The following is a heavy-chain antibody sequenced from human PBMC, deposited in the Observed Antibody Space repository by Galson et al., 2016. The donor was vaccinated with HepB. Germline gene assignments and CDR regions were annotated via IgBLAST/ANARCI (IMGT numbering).Heavy chain of an antibody. D-gene: IGHD3-16*01. V-gene: IGHV1-3*01. CDR2: IHPGNGNT. J-gene: IGHJ4*02. CDR3: ARRDYALDY. Sequence: SVKVSCKASGYDFPNYVMHWVRQAPGQRPEWMGWIHPGNGNTKYSETFQGRVIITSDTSATTVYMELGSLRSEDTAVYFWARRDYALDYWGQGTLVTVSS. CDR1: GYDFPNYV.